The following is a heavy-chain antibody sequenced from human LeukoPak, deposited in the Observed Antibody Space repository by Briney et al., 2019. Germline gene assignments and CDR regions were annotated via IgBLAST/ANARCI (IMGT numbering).Heavy chain of an antibody. D-gene: IGHD2-2*01. CDR3: ARASCDRTSCYSNFDY. V-gene: IGHV4-34*01. CDR1: GGSFSGYY. Sequence: PSETLSLTCAVYGGSFSGYYWSWIRQPPGKGLEWIGEINHSGSTNYNPSLKSRVTISVDTSKNQFSLKLSSVTAADTAVYYCARASCDRTSCYSNFDYWGQGTLVTVSS. CDR2: INHSGST. J-gene: IGHJ4*02.